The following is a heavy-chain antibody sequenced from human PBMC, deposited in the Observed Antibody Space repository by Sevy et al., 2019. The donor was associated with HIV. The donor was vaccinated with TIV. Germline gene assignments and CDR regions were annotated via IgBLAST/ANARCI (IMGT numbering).Heavy chain of an antibody. D-gene: IGHD2-15*01. Sequence: GGSLRLSCAASGFTFSSYGMHWVRQAPGKGLEWVAVIWYDGSNKYYADSVKGRFTISRDNSKNTLYLQMNSLRAEDTAVYYCAGVRGAANYYYYGMDVWGQGTTVTVSS. J-gene: IGHJ6*02. CDR1: GFTFSSYG. CDR3: AGVRGAANYYYYGMDV. V-gene: IGHV3-33*01. CDR2: IWYDGSNK.